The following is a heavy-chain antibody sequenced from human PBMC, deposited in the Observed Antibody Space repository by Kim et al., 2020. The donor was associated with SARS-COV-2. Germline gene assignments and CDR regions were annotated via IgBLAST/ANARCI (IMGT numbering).Heavy chain of an antibody. V-gene: IGHV3-33*06. CDR3: AKDFRIQLWTTLGGDYYYYGMDV. Sequence: GGSLRLSCAASGFTFSSYGMHWVRQAPGKGLEWVAVIWYDGSNKYYADSVKGRFTISRDNSKNTLYLQMNSLRAEDTAVYYCAKDFRIQLWTTLGGDYYYYGMDVWGQGTTVTVSS. CDR1: GFTFSSYG. CDR2: IWYDGSNK. D-gene: IGHD5-18*01. J-gene: IGHJ6*02.